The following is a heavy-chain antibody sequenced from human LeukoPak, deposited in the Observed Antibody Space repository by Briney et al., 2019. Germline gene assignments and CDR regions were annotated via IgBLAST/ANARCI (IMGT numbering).Heavy chain of an antibody. CDR1: GGSISSYY. J-gene: IGHJ4*02. V-gene: IGHV4-59*08. D-gene: IGHD6-19*01. Sequence: SETLSLTCTVSGGSISSYYWSWIRQPPGKGLEWIGYIYYSGSTNYNPSLKSRVTISVDTSKNQFSLKLSSVTAADTAVYYCARHRDGSGWTFFDYWGQGTLVTVSS. CDR2: IYYSGST. CDR3: ARHRDGSGWTFFDY.